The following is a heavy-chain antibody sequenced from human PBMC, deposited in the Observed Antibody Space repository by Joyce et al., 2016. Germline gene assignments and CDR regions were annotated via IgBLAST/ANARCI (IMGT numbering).Heavy chain of an antibody. Sequence: EVQLVESGGGLVQPGGSLRLSCAASGFTFSSYWMYWVRKAPGKGLVWVSRINRDGISTTYADAVKGRFAISRDNAKNTLYLQMTSLRAVDTAVYYCARLRRWSGPSDCCGQGTLVTVSS. V-gene: IGHV3-74*03. J-gene: IGHJ4*02. CDR3: ARLRRWSGPSDC. D-gene: IGHD4-23*01. CDR2: INRDGIST. CDR1: GFTFSSYW.